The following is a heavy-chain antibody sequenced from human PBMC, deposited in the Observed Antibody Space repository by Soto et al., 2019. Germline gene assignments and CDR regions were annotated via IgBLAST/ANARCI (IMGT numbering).Heavy chain of an antibody. CDR2: INHSGSI. J-gene: IGHJ4*02. V-gene: IGHV4-34*01. CDR1: GRPFSGYY. CDR3: ARGWGSGVFDY. D-gene: IGHD7-27*01. Sequence: QVQLQQWGAGLLKPSETLSLTCAVYGRPFSGYYWTWSRQPPGKGLEWIGEINHSGSINYNPSLKSRVTISVDTSKNQFSLKLSSVTAADTAVYYCARGWGSGVFDYWGQGTLVTVSS.